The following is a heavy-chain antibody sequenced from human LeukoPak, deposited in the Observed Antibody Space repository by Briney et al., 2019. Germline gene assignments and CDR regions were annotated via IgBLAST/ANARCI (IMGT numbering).Heavy chain of an antibody. CDR3: ARSTYYYGMDV. J-gene: IGHJ6*02. CDR1: GGSISSSGYY. CDR2: IYHSGNT. V-gene: IGHV4-39*07. Sequence: GSLRLSCTVSGGSISSSGYYWGWIRQPPGKGLEWIGSIYHSGNTYYNPSLKSRVTISVDTSKNQFSLKLSSVTAADTAVYYCARSTYYYGMDVWGQGTTVTVSS.